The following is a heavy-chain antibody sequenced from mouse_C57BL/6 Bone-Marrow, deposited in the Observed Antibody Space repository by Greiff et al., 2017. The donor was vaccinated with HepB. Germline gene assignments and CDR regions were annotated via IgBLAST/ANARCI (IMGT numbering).Heavy chain of an antibody. CDR2: IWSGGST. J-gene: IGHJ2*01. Sequence: VKLMESGPGLVQPSQSLSITCTVSGFSLTSYGVHWVRQSPGKGLEWLGVIWSGGSTDYNAAFISRLSISKDNSKSQVFFKMNSLQADDTAIYYCARNLGTTVVPYFDYWGQGTTLTVSS. V-gene: IGHV2-2*01. CDR1: GFSLTSYG. D-gene: IGHD1-1*01. CDR3: ARNLGTTVVPYFDY.